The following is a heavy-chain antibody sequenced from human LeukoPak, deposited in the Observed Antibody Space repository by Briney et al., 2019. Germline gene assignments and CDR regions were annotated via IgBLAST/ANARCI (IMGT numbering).Heavy chain of an antibody. Sequence: PGGSLRLSCAASGFTVSSNYMSWVRQAPGKGLEWVSVIYSGGSTYYADSVKGRFTISRDNSKNTLYLQMNSLRAEDTAVYYCARAPDYGDCYNWFDPWGQGTLVTVSS. V-gene: IGHV3-53*01. CDR1: GFTVSSNY. D-gene: IGHD4-17*01. CDR3: ARAPDYGDCYNWFDP. J-gene: IGHJ5*02. CDR2: IYSGGST.